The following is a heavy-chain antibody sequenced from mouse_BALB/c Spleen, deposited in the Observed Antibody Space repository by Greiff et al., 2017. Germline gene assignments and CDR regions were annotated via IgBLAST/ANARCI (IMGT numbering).Heavy chain of an antibody. V-gene: IGHV5-6-5*01. CDR3: ARASRGRAMYY. J-gene: IGHJ4*01. Sequence: EVMLVESGGGLVKPGGSLKLSCAASGFTFSSYAMSWVRQTPEKRLEWVASISSGGSTYYPDSVKGRFTISRDNARNILYLQMSSLRSEDTAMYYCARASRGRAMYYWGQGTSVTVSS. CDR2: ISSGGST. CDR1: GFTFSSYA.